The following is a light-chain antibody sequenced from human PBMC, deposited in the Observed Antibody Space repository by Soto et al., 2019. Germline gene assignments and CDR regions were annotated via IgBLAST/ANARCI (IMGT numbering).Light chain of an antibody. J-gene: IGKJ4*01. CDR3: QQYHNWPPLT. Sequence: EIALTQSPGTLSLSPGERATLPCRASQSVSNNYLAWYQQKPGQAPRLLIYGASNRATGIPARFSGSGSGTEFTLTISSLQSEDFAVYYCQQYHNWPPLTFGGGTKVDIK. V-gene: IGKV3D-15*01. CDR2: GAS. CDR1: QSVSNN.